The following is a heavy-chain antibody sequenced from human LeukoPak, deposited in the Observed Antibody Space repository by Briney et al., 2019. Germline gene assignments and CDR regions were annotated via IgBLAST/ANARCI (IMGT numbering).Heavy chain of an antibody. CDR2: INHSGTT. D-gene: IGHD2-15*01. Sequence: SETLSLTCAVYGGSFSDYYWNWVRQPPGKGLEWIGEINHSGTTNYNPSLKSRVTISVDTSKNQFSLKLTSVTAADTAVYYCAKPAEGYCSGGSCTPFDYWGQGTLVTVSS. J-gene: IGHJ4*02. CDR1: GGSFSDYY. CDR3: AKPAEGYCSGGSCTPFDY. V-gene: IGHV4-34*01.